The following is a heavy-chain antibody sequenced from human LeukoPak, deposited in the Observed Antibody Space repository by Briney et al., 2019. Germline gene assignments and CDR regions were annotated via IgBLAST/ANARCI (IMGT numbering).Heavy chain of an antibody. D-gene: IGHD1-26*01. CDR3: AKTPRGSYYPGYFDY. CDR1: GFTFRNYA. J-gene: IGHJ4*02. CDR2: ISGSGGST. Sequence: GGSLRLSCAASGFTFRNYALSWVRQAPGKGLEWVTAISGSGGSTYYADSVKGRFTISRDNSKNTLYLQVNSLRAEDTAVYHCAKTPRGSYYPGYFDYWGQGTLVTVSS. V-gene: IGHV3-23*01.